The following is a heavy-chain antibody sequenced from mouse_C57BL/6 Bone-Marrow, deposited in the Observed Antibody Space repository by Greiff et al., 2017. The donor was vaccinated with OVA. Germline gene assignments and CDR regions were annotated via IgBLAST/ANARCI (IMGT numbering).Heavy chain of an antibody. Sequence: VQLQQPGAELVKPGASVKLSCKASGYTFTSYWMHWVKQRPGQGLEWIGMIHPNSGRTNYNEKFKSKATLTVDKSSSTAYMQLSSLTSEDSAVYYCAPKVYFDYWGQGTTLTVSS. CDR3: APKVYFDY. CDR1: GYTFTSYW. CDR2: IHPNSGRT. V-gene: IGHV1-64*01. J-gene: IGHJ2*01.